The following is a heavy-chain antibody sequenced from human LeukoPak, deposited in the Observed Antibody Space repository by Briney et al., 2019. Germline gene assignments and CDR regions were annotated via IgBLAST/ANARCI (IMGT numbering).Heavy chain of an antibody. V-gene: IGHV3-66*04. CDR2: IYSGGTT. J-gene: IGHJ3*02. CDR1: GFTVSSNY. Sequence: KPGRSLRLSCAASGFTVSSNYISSVRQVPGKGLEWVSVIYSGGTTYYADSVKGRFTISRDNSKNTLYLQMNSLRAEDTAVYYCASQSTPVLPFDIWGQGTMVTVSS. CDR3: ASQSTPVLPFDI.